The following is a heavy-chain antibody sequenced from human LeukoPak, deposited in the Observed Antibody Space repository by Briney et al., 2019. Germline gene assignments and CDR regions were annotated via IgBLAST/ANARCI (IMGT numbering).Heavy chain of an antibody. Sequence: TSETLSLTCTVSGGSISGYYWSWIRQPPGKGLEWIGYIYYSGSTNYNPSLKSRVTISVDTSKNQFSLKLSSVTAADTAVYYCARVVRGGDYIDYWGQGTLVTVSS. CDR2: IYYSGST. D-gene: IGHD3-10*01. CDR3: ARVVRGGDYIDY. J-gene: IGHJ4*02. V-gene: IGHV4-59*01. CDR1: GGSISGYY.